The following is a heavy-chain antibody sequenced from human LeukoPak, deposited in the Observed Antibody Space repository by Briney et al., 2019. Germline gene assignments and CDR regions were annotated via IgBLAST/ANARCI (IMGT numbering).Heavy chain of an antibody. D-gene: IGHD5-12*01. CDR3: VGLFQYRSWFDP. J-gene: IGHJ5*02. Sequence: SETLSLTCTVSGGSIGSSSYYWGWIRQPPGKGLEWIGSIFYSGSTYYNASLKSRVTISVDTSKNQFSLKLTSVTAADTAVFYCVGLFQYRSWFDPWGQGTLVTVSS. CDR2: IFYSGST. V-gene: IGHV4-39*01. CDR1: GGSIGSSSYY.